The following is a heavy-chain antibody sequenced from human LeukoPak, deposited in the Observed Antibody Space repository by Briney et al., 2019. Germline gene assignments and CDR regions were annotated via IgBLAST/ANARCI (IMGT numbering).Heavy chain of an antibody. Sequence: GAPVKVSCKASGYTFTGYYMHWVRQAPGQGLEWMGWINPNSGGTNYAQKFQGRVTMTRDTSISTAYMELSRLRSDDTAVYYCAIDYGDQSRFDPWGQGTLVTVSS. J-gene: IGHJ5*02. CDR1: GYTFTGYY. D-gene: IGHD4-17*01. CDR2: INPNSGGT. V-gene: IGHV1-2*02. CDR3: AIDYGDQSRFDP.